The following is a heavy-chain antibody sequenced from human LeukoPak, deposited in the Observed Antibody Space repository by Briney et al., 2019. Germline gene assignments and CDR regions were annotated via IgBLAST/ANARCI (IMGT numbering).Heavy chain of an antibody. V-gene: IGHV3-9*01. J-gene: IGHJ3*02. CDR3: ARDSTEWFGAFDI. D-gene: IGHD2-8*01. Sequence: GRSLRLSCAASGFTFDDYAMHWVRQAPGEGLEWVSGISRNSGSIGYADSVKGRFTISRDNAKNSLYLQMNSLRAEDTALYYCARDSTEWFGAFDIWGQGTMVTVSS. CDR1: GFTFDDYA. CDR2: ISRNSGSI.